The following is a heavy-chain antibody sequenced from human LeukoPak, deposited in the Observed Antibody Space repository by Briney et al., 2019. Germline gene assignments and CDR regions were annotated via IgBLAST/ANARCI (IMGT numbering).Heavy chain of an antibody. J-gene: IGHJ6*03. CDR3: ARVGYYPDYYMDV. CDR1: GGSISSYY. Sequence: TSETLSLTCTVSGGSISSYYWSWIRQPPGKGLEWIGYIYYSGSTNYNPSLKSRVTISVDTSKNQFSLKLSSVTAADTAVYYCARVGYYPDYYMDVWGKGTTVTVPS. CDR2: IYYSGST. D-gene: IGHD2-21*01. V-gene: IGHV4-59*08.